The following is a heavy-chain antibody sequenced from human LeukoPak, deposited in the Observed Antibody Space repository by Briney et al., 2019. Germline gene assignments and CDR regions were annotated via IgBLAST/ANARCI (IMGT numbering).Heavy chain of an antibody. V-gene: IGHV3-30-3*01. CDR3: ARGFDSVLRFSHYFDY. J-gene: IGHJ4*02. CDR1: GFTFSSYA. Sequence: GGSLRLSCAASGFTFSSYAMHWVRQAPGKGLEWVAVISYDGSNKYYADSVKVRFTISRDNSKNTLYLQMNSLRAEDTAVYYCARGFDSVLRFSHYFDYWGQGTLVTVSS. CDR2: ISYDGSNK. D-gene: IGHD3-3*01.